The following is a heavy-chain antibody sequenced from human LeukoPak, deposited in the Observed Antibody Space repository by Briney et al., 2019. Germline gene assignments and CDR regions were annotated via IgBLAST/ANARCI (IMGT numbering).Heavy chain of an antibody. CDR1: GFIFSSYG. CDR2: ISGSGGST. V-gene: IGHV3-23*01. D-gene: IGHD5-24*01. CDR3: AKDGYRINWYDP. J-gene: IGHJ5*02. Sequence: GGSLRLSCAASGFIFSSYGMSWVRQAPGKGLEWVSAISGSGGSTYYADSVKGRFTISRDNSKNTLYLQMNSLRAEDTAVYYCAKDGYRINWYDPWGQGTLVTVSS.